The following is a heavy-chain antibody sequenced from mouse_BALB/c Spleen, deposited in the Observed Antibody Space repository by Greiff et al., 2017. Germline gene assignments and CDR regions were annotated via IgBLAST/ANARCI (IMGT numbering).Heavy chain of an antibody. CDR2: IWWDDDK. D-gene: IGHD3-1*01. CDR3: ARIFRAGFAY. V-gene: IGHV8-8*01. CDR1: GFSLSTSGMG. Sequence: QVTLKESGPGILQPSQTLSLTCSFSGFSLSTSGMGVGWIRPPSGIGLEWLAHIWWDDDKYYNTALKSGLTYTKDTSKNQVFLKIASVDTADTATDYCARIFRAGFAYWGQGTLVTVSA. J-gene: IGHJ3*01.